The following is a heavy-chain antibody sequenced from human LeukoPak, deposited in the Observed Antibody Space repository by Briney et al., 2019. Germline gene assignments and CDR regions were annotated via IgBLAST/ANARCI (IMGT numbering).Heavy chain of an antibody. D-gene: IGHD6-6*01. CDR3: ARDSIAARRNYYYMDV. CDR2: INWNGGST. CDR1: GFTFDDYG. Sequence: PGGSLRLSCAASGFTFDDYGMSWVRQAPGKGLEWVSGINWNGGSTGYADSVKGRFTISRDNAKNSLYLQMNSLRAEDTALYYCARDSIAARRNYYYMDVWGKGTTVTVSS. J-gene: IGHJ6*03. V-gene: IGHV3-20*04.